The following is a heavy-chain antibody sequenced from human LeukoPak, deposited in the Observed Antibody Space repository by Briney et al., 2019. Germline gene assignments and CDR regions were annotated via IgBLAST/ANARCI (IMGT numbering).Heavy chain of an antibody. J-gene: IGHJ6*02. D-gene: IGHD1-1*01. V-gene: IGHV4-59*01. CDR1: PGSITGYY. CDR3: ARDSGDPYYYSYGMDD. Sequence: SETLSLTCNVSPGSITGYYFTWIRQPPGKGLEWIGYIYYSGTTKYSPSLKSRLVMSLDTSKNQVSLRLTSVTAADTAVYYCARDSGDPYYYSYGMDDWGRGTTVTVSS. CDR2: IYYSGTT.